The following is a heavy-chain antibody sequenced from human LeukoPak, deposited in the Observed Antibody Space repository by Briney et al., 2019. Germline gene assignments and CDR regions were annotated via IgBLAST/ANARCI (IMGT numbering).Heavy chain of an antibody. Sequence: GGSLRLSCTASGITFSDYYMNWIRQAPGKGLEWLSFISRGGSPIYYADSVKGRFTISRDNAKNSLYLQMNSLRVEDTAMYYRVITAGPPTDHWGQGALVTVSS. D-gene: IGHD1-14*01. V-gene: IGHV3-11*04. J-gene: IGHJ4*01. CDR3: VITAGPPTDH. CDR1: GITFSDYY. CDR2: ISRGGSPI.